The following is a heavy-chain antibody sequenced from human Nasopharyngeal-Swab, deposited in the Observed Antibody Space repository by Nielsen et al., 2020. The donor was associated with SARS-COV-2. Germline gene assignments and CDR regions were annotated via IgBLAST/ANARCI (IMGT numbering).Heavy chain of an antibody. D-gene: IGHD1-26*01. CDR3: ARDREVGATTISRDY. CDR1: GDTFISYG. Sequence: ASVKASCKASGDTFISYGISWVRQVPGQGLEWMGWISAYNGNTNYAQKLQGRVTMTTDTSTSTAYMELRSLRSDDTAVYYCARDREVGATTISRDYWGQGTLVTVSS. V-gene: IGHV1-18*04. J-gene: IGHJ4*02. CDR2: ISAYNGNT.